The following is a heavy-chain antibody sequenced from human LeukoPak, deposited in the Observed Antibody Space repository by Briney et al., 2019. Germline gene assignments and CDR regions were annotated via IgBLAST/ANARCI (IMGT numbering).Heavy chain of an antibody. CDR2: IDSSGNTR. CDR1: GFIFSSFE. CDR3: ARSFRRYDMDV. D-gene: IGHD3-10*01. Sequence: GGSLRLSCAASGFIFSSFEMSWVRQAPGKGLQWVSYIDSSGNTRYYADSVKGRFTISRDNAQNSLYLQMNSLRVEDTAVYYCARSFRRYDMDVWGQGTTVTVSS. J-gene: IGHJ6*02. V-gene: IGHV3-48*03.